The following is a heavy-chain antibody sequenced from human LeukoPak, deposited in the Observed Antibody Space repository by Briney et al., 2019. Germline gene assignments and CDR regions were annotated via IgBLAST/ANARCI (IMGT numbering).Heavy chain of an antibody. D-gene: IGHD4-17*01. Sequence: SVKVSCKASGGTFSSYAISWVRQAPGQGLEWMGGIIPIFGTANYAQKFQGRVTMTRDTSTSTVYMELSSLRSEDTAVYYCARDSADYGDYDYWGQGTLVTVSS. J-gene: IGHJ4*02. CDR3: ARDSADYGDYDY. V-gene: IGHV1-69*05. CDR1: GGTFSSYA. CDR2: IIPIFGTA.